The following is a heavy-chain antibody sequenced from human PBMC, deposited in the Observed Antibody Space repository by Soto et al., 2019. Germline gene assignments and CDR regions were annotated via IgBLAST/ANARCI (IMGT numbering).Heavy chain of an antibody. CDR2: IYYSGST. CDR1: GGSISSGGYY. CDR3: AREMRCISTSCYISRRDWFDP. D-gene: IGHD2-2*02. V-gene: IGHV4-31*03. J-gene: IGHJ5*02. Sequence: QVQLQESGPGLVKPSQILSLTCTVSGGSISSGGYYWSWIRQHPGKGLEWIGYIYYSGSTYYNPSLKSRVTISVDTSKNQFSLKLSSVTAADTAVYYCAREMRCISTSCYISRRDWFDPWGQGTLVTVSS.